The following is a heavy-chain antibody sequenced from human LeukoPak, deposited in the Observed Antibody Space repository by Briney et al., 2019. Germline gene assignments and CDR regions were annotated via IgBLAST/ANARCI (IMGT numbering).Heavy chain of an antibody. CDR1: GYTFTSYY. CDR2: INPSGGST. V-gene: IGHV1-46*01. CDR3: AKALPVGYSYAYFDY. D-gene: IGHD5-18*01. Sequence: GASVKVSCKASGYTFTSYYMHWVRQAPGQGLEWMGIINPSGGSTSYAQKFQGRVTMTRDTSTSTVYMELSSLRSEDTAVYYCAKALPVGYSYAYFDYWGQGTLVTVSS. J-gene: IGHJ4*02.